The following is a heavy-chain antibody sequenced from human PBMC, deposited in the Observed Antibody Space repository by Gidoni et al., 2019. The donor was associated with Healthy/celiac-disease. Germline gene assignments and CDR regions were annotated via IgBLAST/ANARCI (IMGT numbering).Heavy chain of an antibody. J-gene: IGHJ3*02. D-gene: IGHD2-15*01. CDR1: GFTFDAYA. Sequence: EVQLVESGGGLVQPGRSLRLSCAASGFTFDAYAMHWVRQAPGKGLEWGSGISWNSGSIGYADSVKGRFTISRDNAKNSLYLQMNSLRAEDTALYYCAKDGYCSGGSCYRTVDAFDIWGQGTMVTVSS. V-gene: IGHV3-9*01. CDR2: ISWNSGSI. CDR3: AKDGYCSGGSCYRTVDAFDI.